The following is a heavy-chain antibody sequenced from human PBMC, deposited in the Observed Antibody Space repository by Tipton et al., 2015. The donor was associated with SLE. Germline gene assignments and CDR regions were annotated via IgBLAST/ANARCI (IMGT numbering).Heavy chain of an antibody. CDR2: MYFSGVT. V-gene: IGHV4-4*07. J-gene: IGHJ5*02. CDR1: GDAITKFY. D-gene: IGHD6-13*01. CDR3: ARDMDALPSSSWSGIAH. Sequence: TLSLTCTVSGDAITKFYWSWIRQPVGKGLEWIGRMYFSGVTDYNPSLKSRLTMSIDTSRNQFSLKLNSVTAADAAVYYCARDMDALPSSSWSGIAHWGQGTRVTVSS.